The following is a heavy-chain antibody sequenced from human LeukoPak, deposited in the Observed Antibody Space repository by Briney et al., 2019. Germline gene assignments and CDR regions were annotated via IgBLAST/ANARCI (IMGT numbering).Heavy chain of an antibody. V-gene: IGHV3-20*04. CDR1: GFIFGDYG. D-gene: IGHD1-26*01. Sequence: GGSLRLSCAASGFIFGDYGMIWVRQAPGKGLEWVSGLNWNGGNTEYADSVRGRFTISRDNAKKSLFLQMDSLRVEATALYYCAKDTAVGGSYPNTFELWGQGTMVTVSS. J-gene: IGHJ3*01. CDR2: LNWNGGNT. CDR3: AKDTAVGGSYPNTFEL.